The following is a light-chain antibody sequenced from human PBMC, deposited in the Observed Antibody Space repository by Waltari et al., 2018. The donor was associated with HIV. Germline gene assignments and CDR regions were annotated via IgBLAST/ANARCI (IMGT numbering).Light chain of an antibody. CDR3: SSYTSSGPRYVL. Sequence: QPALLPLSSVPGSPGQSFTIPCPGTSGGVGVYNFDSGFQKHPGKAPKLIIYNVNSRPSGVSIRFSGSRSANTASLTISGLQAEDEADYFCSSYTSSGPRYVLFGGGTRLTVL. J-gene: IGLJ2*01. V-gene: IGLV2-14*03. CDR1: SGGVGVYNF. CDR2: NVN.